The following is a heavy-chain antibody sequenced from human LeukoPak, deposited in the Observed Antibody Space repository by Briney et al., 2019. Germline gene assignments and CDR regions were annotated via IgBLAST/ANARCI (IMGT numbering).Heavy chain of an antibody. CDR2: ISYDGSNK. Sequence: GRSLRLSCAASGFTFSSYAMHWVRQAPGKGLEWVAVISYDGSNKYYADSAKGRFTISRDNSKNTLYLQMNSLRAEDTAVYYCARDYDFWSGYPYFDYWGQGTLVTVSS. CDR3: ARDYDFWSGYPYFDY. CDR1: GFTFSSYA. J-gene: IGHJ4*02. D-gene: IGHD3-3*01. V-gene: IGHV3-30-3*01.